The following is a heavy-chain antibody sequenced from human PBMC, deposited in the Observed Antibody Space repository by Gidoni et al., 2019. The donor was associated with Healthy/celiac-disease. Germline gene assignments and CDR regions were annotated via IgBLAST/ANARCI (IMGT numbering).Heavy chain of an antibody. Sequence: LQLQQSGAGLVQTSQTLSITCAVAGGAISGGGYSWSWIRQPPAKGLEWIWSIYNSGSTYYNPSLKSRVTIAVDRSKNQFSLKLSSVTAADTAVYYCARSYYDILTGYLFDPWGQGTLVTVSS. V-gene: IGHV4-30-2*01. CDR1: GGAISGGGYS. J-gene: IGHJ5*02. CDR2: IYNSGST. CDR3: ARSYYDILTGYLFDP. D-gene: IGHD3-9*01.